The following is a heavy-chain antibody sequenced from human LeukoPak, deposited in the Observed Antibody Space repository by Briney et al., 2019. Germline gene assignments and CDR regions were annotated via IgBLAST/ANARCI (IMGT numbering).Heavy chain of an antibody. Sequence: ASFMVLCKASGYSSFSYYVNYLGQDAGGRGQGMVWMKPKDGNTGYAQKLQGRVTMTRNTSISTAYMELSSLRSEDTAVYYCARGVKKYCSGGSCYWFDPWGQGTLVTVSS. CDR3: ARGVKKYCSGGSCYWFDP. V-gene: IGHV1-8*01. CDR1: GYSSFSYY. CDR2: MKPKDGNT. D-gene: IGHD2-15*01. J-gene: IGHJ5*02.